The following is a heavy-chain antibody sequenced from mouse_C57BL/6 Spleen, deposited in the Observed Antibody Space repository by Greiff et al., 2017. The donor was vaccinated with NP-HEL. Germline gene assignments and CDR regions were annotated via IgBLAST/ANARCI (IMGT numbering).Heavy chain of an antibody. CDR3: ARSHELGRRYFDV. J-gene: IGHJ1*03. CDR1: GYAFSSYW. D-gene: IGHD4-1*01. Sequence: VQLQQSGAELVKPGASVKISCKASGYAFSSYWRNWVKQRPGKGLEWIGQIYPGDGDTNYNGKFKGKATLTADKSSSTAYMQLSSLTSEDSAVYFCARSHELGRRYFDVWGTVTTVTVSS. CDR2: IYPGDGDT. V-gene: IGHV1-80*01.